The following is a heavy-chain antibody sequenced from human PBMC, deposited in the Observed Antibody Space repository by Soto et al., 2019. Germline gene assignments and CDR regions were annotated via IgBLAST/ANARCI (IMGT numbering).Heavy chain of an antibody. Sequence: QVLLQESGPGLVKPSETLSLTCSVSGVSIRSNYWTWIRQSPGKGLEWIGYIYFTGTTNYNPSLKSRVSISLDMSKNQMSLKFNSMTAADTAVYYCARGDGYYDLWSGYFDPWGQGTPVTVSS. CDR1: GVSIRSNY. J-gene: IGHJ5*02. CDR3: ARGDGYYDLWSGYFDP. CDR2: IYFTGTT. V-gene: IGHV4-59*01. D-gene: IGHD3-3*01.